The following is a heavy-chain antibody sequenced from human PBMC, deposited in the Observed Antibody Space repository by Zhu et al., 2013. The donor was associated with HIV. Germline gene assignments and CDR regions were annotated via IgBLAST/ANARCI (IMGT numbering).Heavy chain of an antibody. D-gene: IGHD6-19*01. Sequence: VQLVESGGGVVQPGRFLRLSCAASGFTFSSYGMHWVRQAPGKGLEWVAVISYDGSNKYYADSVKGRFTISRDNSKNTLYLQMNSLRAEDTAVYYCAKVYSSGWPEYYFDYWGQGTLVTVSS. CDR1: GFTFSSYG. CDR2: ISYDGSNK. CDR3: AKVYSSGWPEYYFDY. V-gene: IGHV3-30*18. J-gene: IGHJ4*02.